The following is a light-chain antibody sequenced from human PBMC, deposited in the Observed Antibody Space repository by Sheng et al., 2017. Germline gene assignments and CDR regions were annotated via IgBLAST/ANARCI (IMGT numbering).Light chain of an antibody. CDR2: GAS. CDR3: LQHKTYPLS. CDR1: QSITNY. V-gene: IGKV1-17*01. Sequence: DIQMTQSPSSLSASVGDRVTITCRASQSITNYLNWYQQRPGKAPKLLIYGASRLQSGVPSRFSGSGSGTEFTLTISSLQPEDFATYYCLQHKTYPLSFGGGTKVEI. J-gene: IGKJ4*01.